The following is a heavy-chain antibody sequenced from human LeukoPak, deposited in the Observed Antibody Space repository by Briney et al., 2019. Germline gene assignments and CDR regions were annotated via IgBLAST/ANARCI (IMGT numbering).Heavy chain of an antibody. Sequence: SETLSLTCTVSGGSISSSSYYWSWIRQPPGKGLEWIGYIYYSGSTNYNPSLKSRVTISVDTSKNQFSLKLSSVTAADTAVYYCARGDTAMASPYTPPFDPWGQGTLVTVSS. D-gene: IGHD5-18*01. V-gene: IGHV4-61*05. CDR1: GGSISSSSYY. CDR2: IYYSGST. J-gene: IGHJ5*02. CDR3: ARGDTAMASPYTPPFDP.